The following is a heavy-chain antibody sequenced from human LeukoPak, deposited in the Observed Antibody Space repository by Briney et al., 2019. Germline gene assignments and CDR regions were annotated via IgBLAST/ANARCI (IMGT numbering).Heavy chain of an antibody. V-gene: IGHV3-30*04. CDR2: ISYDGSNK. J-gene: IGHJ4*02. CDR3: ARGDTAMVAYDY. CDR1: GFTFSSYA. Sequence: GGSLRLSCAASGFTFSSYAMHWVRQAPGKGLEWVAVISYDGSNKYYADSVKGRFTISRDNSKNTLYLQMNSLRAEDTAVYYCARGDTAMVAYDYWGQGTLVTVSS. D-gene: IGHD5-18*01.